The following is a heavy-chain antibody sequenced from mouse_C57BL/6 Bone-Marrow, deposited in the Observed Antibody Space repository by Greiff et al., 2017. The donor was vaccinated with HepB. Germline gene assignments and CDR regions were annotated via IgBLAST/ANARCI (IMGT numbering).Heavy chain of an antibody. D-gene: IGHD1-1*01. CDR2: IYPGSGST. J-gene: IGHJ4*01. Sequence: QVQLQQPGAELVKPGASVKMSCKASGYTFTSYWITWVKQRPGQGLAWIGDIYPGSGSTNYNEKFKSKATLTVDTSSRSAYMQLSSLTSEDSSVYYCARGYYYGSSSYAMDYWGQGTSVTVSS. CDR3: ARGYYYGSSSYAMDY. V-gene: IGHV1-55*01. CDR1: GYTFTSYW.